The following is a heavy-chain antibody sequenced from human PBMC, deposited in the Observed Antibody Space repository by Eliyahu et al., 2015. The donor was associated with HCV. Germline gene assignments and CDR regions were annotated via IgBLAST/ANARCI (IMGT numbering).Heavy chain of an antibody. CDR2: IWYDGSNK. V-gene: IGHV3-33*01. CDR1: GFTFSSYG. CDR3: ARDRPDAFDI. J-gene: IGHJ3*02. Sequence: QVQLVXSGGGVXQPGRSLRLXCAASGFTFSSYGMHWVRQGPGKGVEWVAVIWYDGSNKYYADSVKGRFTISRDNSKNTLYLQMNSLRAEDTAVYYCARDRPDAFDIWGQGTMVTVSS.